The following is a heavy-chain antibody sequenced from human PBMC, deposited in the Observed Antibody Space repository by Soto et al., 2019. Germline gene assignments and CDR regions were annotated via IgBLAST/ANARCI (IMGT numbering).Heavy chain of an antibody. Sequence: ASVKVSCKASGYTFTSYAMHWVRQAPGQRLEWMGWINAGNGNTKYSQKFQDRVTITGDTSASTAYMELSSLRSEDTAGYYCARTEYNWNYVHDYWGQGTLVTVSS. CDR2: INAGNGNT. CDR1: GYTFTSYA. D-gene: IGHD1-7*01. V-gene: IGHV1-3*01. J-gene: IGHJ4*02. CDR3: ARTEYNWNYVHDY.